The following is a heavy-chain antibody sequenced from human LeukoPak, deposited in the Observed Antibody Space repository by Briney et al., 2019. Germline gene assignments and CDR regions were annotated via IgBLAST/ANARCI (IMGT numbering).Heavy chain of an antibody. CDR2: ISGSGDNT. D-gene: IGHD3-22*01. Sequence: GGSLRLSCAASGFTFSSYAMSWVREAPGKGLEWVSGISGSGDNTYYADSVKGRFTISRDNSKNTLYVQVNSLGTEDTAAYYCAKGSYYDSSGSFYFDYWGQGTLVTVSS. V-gene: IGHV3-23*01. J-gene: IGHJ4*02. CDR3: AKGSYYDSSGSFYFDY. CDR1: GFTFSSYA.